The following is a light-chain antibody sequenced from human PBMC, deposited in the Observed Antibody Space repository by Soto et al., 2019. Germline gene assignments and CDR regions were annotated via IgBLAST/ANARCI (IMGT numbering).Light chain of an antibody. J-gene: IGKJ1*01. CDR1: RDNGRD. CDR2: AAS. CDR3: LQDHDDSWT. V-gene: IGKV1-6*01. Sequence: ATQLTQSPSSLSASVAHRITITCRASRDNGRDLSWYQQKPGKAPTLLIYAASNLQSGVPSRFRGSRSGTEFTLTVSSLQPEDFATYYCLQDHDDSWTFGQGTKVDIK.